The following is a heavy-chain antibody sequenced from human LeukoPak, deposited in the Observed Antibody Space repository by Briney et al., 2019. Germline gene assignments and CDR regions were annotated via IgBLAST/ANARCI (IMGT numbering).Heavy chain of an antibody. CDR1: GFTFDDYG. V-gene: IGHV3-20*04. Sequence: RSGGSLRLSCAASGFTFDDYGMRWVRQAPGKGLEWVSGINWNGGSTGYADSVKGRFTISRDNAKNSLYLQMNSLRAEDTALYYCARGVGAASYYYYYMDVWGKGTTVTVSS. CDR2: INWNGGST. CDR3: ARGVGAASYYYYYMDV. J-gene: IGHJ6*03. D-gene: IGHD1-26*01.